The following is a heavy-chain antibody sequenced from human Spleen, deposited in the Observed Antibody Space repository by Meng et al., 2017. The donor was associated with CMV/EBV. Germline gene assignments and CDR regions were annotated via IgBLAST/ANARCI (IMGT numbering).Heavy chain of an antibody. J-gene: IGHJ1*01. CDR2: INPSSGGT. V-gene: IGHV1-2*02. D-gene: IGHD6-19*01. Sequence: ASVKVSCKASGYTLTGYYMHWVRQAPGQGLEWMGWINPSSGGTNLAQKFQGRVTMTRDTSINTAYMELNTLRSDDTAVYCCAREVDSSGPFQHWGQGTLVTVSS. CDR1: GYTLTGYY. CDR3: AREVDSSGPFQH.